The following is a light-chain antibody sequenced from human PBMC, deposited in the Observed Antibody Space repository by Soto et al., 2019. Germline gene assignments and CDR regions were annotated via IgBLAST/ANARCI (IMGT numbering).Light chain of an antibody. J-gene: IGLJ2*01. CDR1: SSDVGDYNY. Sequence: QSALTQPASVSGSPGQSVTISCSGTSSDVGDYNYLSWYQQHPGKAPKLIIYDVSNRPSGISDRFSGSKSGTTASLTISGLQADDEADYYCSSYTNTNIVFAGGTKLTVL. CDR2: DVS. V-gene: IGLV2-14*03. CDR3: SSYTNTNIV.